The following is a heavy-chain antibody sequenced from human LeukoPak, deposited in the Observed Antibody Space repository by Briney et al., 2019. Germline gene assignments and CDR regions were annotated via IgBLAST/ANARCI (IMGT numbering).Heavy chain of an antibody. CDR2: IYYSGST. CDR3: ARVLYYGDYYFDY. J-gene: IGHJ4*02. Sequence: PSETLSLTCTVSGGSISSYYWSWIRQPPGKGLEWIGYIYYSGSTNYNPSLKGRVTISVDTSKNQFSLKLSSVTAADTAVYYCARVLYYGDYYFDYWGQGTLVTVSS. V-gene: IGHV4-59*01. D-gene: IGHD4-17*01. CDR1: GGSISSYY.